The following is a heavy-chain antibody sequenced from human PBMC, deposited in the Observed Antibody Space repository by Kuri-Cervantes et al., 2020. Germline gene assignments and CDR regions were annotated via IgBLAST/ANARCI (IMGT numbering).Heavy chain of an antibody. V-gene: IGHV1-2*02. CDR2: INPNRGGT. J-gene: IGHJ6*02. CDR3: ARDLMVRGVIVDYYYYGMDV. CDR1: GYTFTGYY. Sequence: ASVKVSCKASGYTFTGYYMHWVRQAPGQGLEWMGWINPNRGGTNYAQKFQGRVTITADESTSTAYMELSSLRSEDTAVYYCARDLMVRGVIVDYYYYGMDVWGQGTTVTVSS. D-gene: IGHD3-10*01.